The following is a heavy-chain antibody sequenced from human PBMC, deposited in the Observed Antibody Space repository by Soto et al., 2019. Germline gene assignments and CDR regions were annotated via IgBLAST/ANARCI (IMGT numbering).Heavy chain of an antibody. CDR1: GFTFSMYV. D-gene: IGHD3-10*01. V-gene: IGHV3-30-3*01. J-gene: IGHJ5*02. CDR2: MAYDGNRE. Sequence: QVQLVESGGGVVQPGRSLRLSCAASGFTFSMYVMHWVRQAPGKGLEWVAVMAYDGNREYYGDSVKGRFFVSRDNSKNNPLLEKNSPETEDPAFFYRAAVGWSFYGSGESWGQGALVTVSS. CDR3: AAVGWSFYGSGES.